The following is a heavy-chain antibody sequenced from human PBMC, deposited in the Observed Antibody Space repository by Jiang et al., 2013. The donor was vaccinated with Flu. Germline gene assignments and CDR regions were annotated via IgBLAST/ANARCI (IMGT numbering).Heavy chain of an antibody. CDR3: ARGRGYCSGGSCYFSAIYYYYGMDV. V-gene: IGHV1-8*01. Sequence: GAEVKKPGASVKVSCKASGYTFTSYDINWVRRATGQGLEWMGWMNPNSGNTGYAQKFQGRVTMTRNTSISTAYMELSSLRSEDTAVYYCARGRGYCSGGSCYFSAIYYYYGMDVWGQGTTVTVSS. CDR2: MNPNSGNT. J-gene: IGHJ6*02. D-gene: IGHD2-15*01. CDR1: GYTFTSYD.